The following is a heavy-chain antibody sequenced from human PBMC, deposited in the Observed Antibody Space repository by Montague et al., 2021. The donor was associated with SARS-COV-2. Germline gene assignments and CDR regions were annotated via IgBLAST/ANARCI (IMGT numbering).Heavy chain of an antibody. V-gene: IGHV3-21*01. J-gene: IGHJ4*02. D-gene: IGHD3-3*01. CDR1: GFTFSNYN. Sequence: LSLSFSASGFTFSNYNMNWVRQAPGKGLEWVSSISSSSSYIYYADSVKGRFTISRDNAKNSLYLQMNSLRAEDTAVYYCARDARYDFWSGYYFDYWGQGTLVTVSS. CDR3: ARDARYDFWSGYYFDY. CDR2: ISSSSSYI.